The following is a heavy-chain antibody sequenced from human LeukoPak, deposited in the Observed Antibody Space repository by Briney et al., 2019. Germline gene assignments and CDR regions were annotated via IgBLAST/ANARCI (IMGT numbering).Heavy chain of an antibody. D-gene: IGHD5-18*01. J-gene: IGHJ4*02. CDR1: GGSISTYD. CDR3: AREYSYGYSYYFDY. Sequence: SGTLCLTCTVSGGSISTYDWSWIRQPPGKGLEWIGFIHYSGSTKYNPSLNSRVTISVDTSKNQFSLTLSSVTAADTAVYYCAREYSYGYSYYFDYWGQGTLVTVSS. CDR2: IHYSGST. V-gene: IGHV4-59*01.